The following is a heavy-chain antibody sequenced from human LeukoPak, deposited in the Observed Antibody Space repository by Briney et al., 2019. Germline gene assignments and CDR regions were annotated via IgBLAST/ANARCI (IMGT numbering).Heavy chain of an antibody. CDR1: GYTFTSYG. V-gene: IGHV1-18*01. CDR2: ISAYNGNT. Sequence: GASVKVSCKASGYTFTSYGISWVRQAPGQGLEWMGWISAYNGNTNYAQKLQGRVTMTTDTSTSTAYMELRSLRSDDTAVYYCARGIYSSSSRWLVTWFDPWGQGTLVTVSS. D-gene: IGHD6-6*01. CDR3: ARGIYSSSSRWLVTWFDP. J-gene: IGHJ5*02.